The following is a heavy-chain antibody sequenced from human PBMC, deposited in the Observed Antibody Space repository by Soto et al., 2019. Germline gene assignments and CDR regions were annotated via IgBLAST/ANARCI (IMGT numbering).Heavy chain of an antibody. CDR2: ISAYNGNT. CDR1: GYTFTSYG. J-gene: IGHJ3*02. CDR3: AIDCYDFTNRGGEM. Sequence: QVQLVQSGAEVKKPGASVKVSCKASGYTFTSYGISWVRQAPGQGLEWMGWISAYNGNTNYAQKLQGRVTMTTDTTTSTADMELRSLRSDDTALYSCAIDCYDFTNRGGEMWGQGTMVTVSS. D-gene: IGHD3-3*01. V-gene: IGHV1-18*01.